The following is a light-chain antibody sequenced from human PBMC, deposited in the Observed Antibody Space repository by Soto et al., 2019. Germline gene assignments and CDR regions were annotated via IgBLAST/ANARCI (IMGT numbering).Light chain of an antibody. V-gene: IGLV2-14*01. CDR1: SSDVGGYNY. CDR3: SSYTSSSSYV. CDR2: DVS. J-gene: IGLJ1*01. Sequence: QSVLTQPASVSGSPGQSITISCTGTSSDVGGYNYVSWYQQHPGKAPKLMIYDVSNRPSGASNRFSGSKSGNTASLTFSGLQAEDEADYYCSSYTSSSSYVFGNGSKVTV.